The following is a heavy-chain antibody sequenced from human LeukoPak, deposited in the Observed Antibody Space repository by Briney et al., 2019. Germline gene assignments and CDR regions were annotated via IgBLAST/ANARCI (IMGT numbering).Heavy chain of an antibody. Sequence: PGGSLRLSCAASGFTFSSYSMNWVRQAPGKGLEWVSSTSSSSSYIYYADSVKGRFTISRDNAKNSLYLQMNSLRAEDTAVYYCAREWEYCSGGSCYLFSDWFDPWGQGTLVTVSS. J-gene: IGHJ5*02. V-gene: IGHV3-21*01. CDR1: GFTFSSYS. D-gene: IGHD2-15*01. CDR2: TSSSSSYI. CDR3: AREWEYCSGGSCYLFSDWFDP.